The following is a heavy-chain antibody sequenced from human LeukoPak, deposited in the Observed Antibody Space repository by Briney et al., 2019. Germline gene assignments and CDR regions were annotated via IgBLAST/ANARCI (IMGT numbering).Heavy chain of an antibody. Sequence: GGSLRLSCAASVFTFSSYWMSWVRQAPGEGVEWVANIKQDGREKYYVDSVKGRFTISRDNAKHSLYLQMNSLRAEDTAVYYCARIKRRTYYDILTGYYFDYWGQGTLVTVSS. CDR2: IKQDGREK. V-gene: IGHV3-7*03. D-gene: IGHD3-9*01. CDR1: VFTFSSYW. J-gene: IGHJ4*02. CDR3: ARIKRRTYYDILTGYYFDY.